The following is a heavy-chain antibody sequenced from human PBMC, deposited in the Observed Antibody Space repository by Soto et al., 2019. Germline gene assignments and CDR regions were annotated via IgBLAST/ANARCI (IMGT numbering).Heavy chain of an antibody. CDR1: GFSLSTTGVG. CDR2: IYWDDEK. Sequence: QITLKESGPTLVKPTQSLTLTCTFSGFSLSTTGVGVGWIRQPPGKALEWLALIYWDDEKKYSPSLKSRLTITKDTSKNQVVLTMTNMDPVDTATYYCAHKLGPPWGQGTLVTVSS. V-gene: IGHV2-5*02. J-gene: IGHJ5*02. CDR3: AHKLGPP.